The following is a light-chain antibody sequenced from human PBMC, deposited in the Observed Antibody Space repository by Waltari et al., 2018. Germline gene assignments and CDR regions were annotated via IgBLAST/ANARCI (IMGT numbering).Light chain of an antibody. CDR1: QSFSRN. J-gene: IGKJ5*01. CDR3: QQYNNWPPIT. Sequence: EIVITQSPATLSVSPGERATRSCRASQSFSRNLAWYQQKPGRAPRLRIYGPSTRAPGTPARFSGSGSGTEVTLTISSMQAEDFAVYYCQQYNNWPPITFGQGTRLEIK. V-gene: IGKV3-15*01. CDR2: GPS.